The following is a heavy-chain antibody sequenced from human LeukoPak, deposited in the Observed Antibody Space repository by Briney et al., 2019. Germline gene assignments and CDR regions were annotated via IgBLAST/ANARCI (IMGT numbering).Heavy chain of an antibody. CDR3: ARSFGAATGSLDF. Sequence: PSETLSLTCTVCGGTISIGSNYWGWIRQSPRTGLEWIANIFWNGKTYYNPSLRSRVTMSLDTSKSQFSLKLSSAIASDSAVYYCARSFGAATGSLDFWGQGVLVTVSS. J-gene: IGHJ4*02. CDR1: GGTISIGSNY. CDR2: IFWNGKT. D-gene: IGHD3-16*01. V-gene: IGHV4-39*01.